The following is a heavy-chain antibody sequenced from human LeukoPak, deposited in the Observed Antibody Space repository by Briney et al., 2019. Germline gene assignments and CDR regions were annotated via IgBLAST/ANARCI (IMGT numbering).Heavy chain of an antibody. CDR3: ARVSSGWHGS. CDR1: GFTFSSFS. Sequence: PGGSLRLSCAASGFTFSSFSMIWVRQAPGKGLEWVSSISSSSSYIYYADSVKGRFTISRDNAKNSLYLQMNSLRAEDTAVYYCARVSSGWHGSWGQGTLVTVSS. CDR2: ISSSSSYI. J-gene: IGHJ5*02. V-gene: IGHV3-21*01. D-gene: IGHD6-19*01.